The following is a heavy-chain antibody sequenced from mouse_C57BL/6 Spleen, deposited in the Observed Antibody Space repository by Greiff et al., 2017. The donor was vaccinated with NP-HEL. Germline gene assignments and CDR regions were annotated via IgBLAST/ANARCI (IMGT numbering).Heavy chain of an antibody. V-gene: IGHV5-4*01. CDR2: ISDGGSYT. D-gene: IGHD2-2*01. Sequence: EVQRVESGGGLVKPGGSLKLSCAASGFTFSSYAMSWVRQTPEKRLEWVATISDGGSYTYYPDNVKGRFTISRDNAKNNLYLQMSHLKSEDTAMYYCSREADGYDASYAMDYWGQGTSVTVSS. J-gene: IGHJ4*01. CDR1: GFTFSSYA. CDR3: SREADGYDASYAMDY.